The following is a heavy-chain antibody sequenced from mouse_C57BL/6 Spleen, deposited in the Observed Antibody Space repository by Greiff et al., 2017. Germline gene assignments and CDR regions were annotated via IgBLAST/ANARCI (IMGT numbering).Heavy chain of an antibody. CDR2: IYPGDGDT. V-gene: IGHV1-80*01. Sequence: QVQLKQSGAELVKPGASVKISCKASGYAFSSYWMNWVKQRPGKGLEWIGQIYPGDGDTNYNGKFKGKATLTAAKSSSTAYMQLSSLTSEDSAVYFCARRGLDYYFDYWGQGTTLTVSS. J-gene: IGHJ2*01. D-gene: IGHD3-3*01. CDR3: ARRGLDYYFDY. CDR1: GYAFSSYW.